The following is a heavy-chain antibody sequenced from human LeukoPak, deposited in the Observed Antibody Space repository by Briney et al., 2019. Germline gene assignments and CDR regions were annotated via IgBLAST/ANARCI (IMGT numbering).Heavy chain of an antibody. CDR1: GFTFSSYW. CDR2: IKQDGSEK. CDR3: ARDLLRSYGMDV. V-gene: IGHV3-7*03. Sequence: PGGALRLSCAASGFTFSSYWMSWVRQAPGKGLEWVANIKQDGSEKYYVDSVKGRFTISRDNSKNTLYLQMNSLRGEDTAVYYCARDLLRSYGMDVWGQGTTVTVSS. J-gene: IGHJ6*02.